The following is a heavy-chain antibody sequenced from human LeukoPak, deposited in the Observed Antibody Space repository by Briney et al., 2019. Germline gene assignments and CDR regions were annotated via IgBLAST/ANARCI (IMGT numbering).Heavy chain of an antibody. D-gene: IGHD3-10*01. CDR1: GFTFSSYG. J-gene: IGHJ4*02. V-gene: IGHV3-30*02. CDR3: AKDRSDYYGSGRGFDY. Sequence: GGSLRLSCAASGFTFSSYGMHWVRQAPGKGLEWVAFIRYDGSNKYYADSVKGRFTISRDNSKNTLYLQMNSLRAEDTAVYYCAKDRSDYYGSGRGFDYWGQGTLVTVSS. CDR2: IRYDGSNK.